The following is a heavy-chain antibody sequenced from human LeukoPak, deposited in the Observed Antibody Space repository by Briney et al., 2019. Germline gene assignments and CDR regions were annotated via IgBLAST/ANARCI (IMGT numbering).Heavy chain of an antibody. J-gene: IGHJ4*02. CDR2: INQDGSEK. CDR1: GFTFSSHW. D-gene: IGHD3-22*01. V-gene: IGHV3-7*01. Sequence: PGGSLRLSCVASGFTFSSHWMSWVRQAPGKGLEWVANINQDGSEKNYVDSVKGRFTISRDNAKNSLYLQMNSLRAEDTAVYYCARDRGYSTFDYWGQGTLVTVSS. CDR3: ARDRGYSTFDY.